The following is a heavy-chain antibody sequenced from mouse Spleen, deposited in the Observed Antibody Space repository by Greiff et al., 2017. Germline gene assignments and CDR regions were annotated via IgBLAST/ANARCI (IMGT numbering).Heavy chain of an antibody. CDR1: GFTFSSYG. CDR2: ISSGGSYT. D-gene: IGHD1-1*01. CDR3: ARRGDGSSYDYFDY. V-gene: IGHV5-6*02. Sequence: DVTLVESGGDLVKPGGSLKLSCAASGFTFSSYGMSWVRQTPDKRLEWVATISSGGSYTYYPDSVKGRFTISRDNAKNTLYLQMSSLKSEDTAMYYCARRGDGSSYDYFDYWGQGTTLTVSS. J-gene: IGHJ2*01.